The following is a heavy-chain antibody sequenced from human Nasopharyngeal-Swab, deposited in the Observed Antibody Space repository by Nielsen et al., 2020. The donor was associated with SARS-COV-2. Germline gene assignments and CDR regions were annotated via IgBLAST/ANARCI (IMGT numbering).Heavy chain of an antibody. Sequence: PGKGLERIGYIYYSGSTNYNPSLKSRVTISVDTSKNQFSLKLSSVTAADTAVYYCARGGPGLELFSRFDPWGQGTLVTVSS. D-gene: IGHD1-7*01. V-gene: IGHV4-59*13. CDR3: ARGGPGLELFSRFDP. J-gene: IGHJ5*02. CDR2: IYYSGST.